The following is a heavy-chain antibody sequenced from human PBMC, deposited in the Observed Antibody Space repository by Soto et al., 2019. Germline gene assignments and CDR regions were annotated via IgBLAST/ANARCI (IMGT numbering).Heavy chain of an antibody. Sequence: GASVKVSCKASGYTFSSYAMHWVRQAPGQRLEWMGWINAGYGNTKSSQKFQDRVTISRDTSASTAYMELTSLRSEDTAVYYCARDTGHGKFDFWGQGTIVTVSA. CDR2: INAGYGNT. J-gene: IGHJ4*02. V-gene: IGHV1-3*01. CDR3: ARDTGHGKFDF. CDR1: GYTFSSYA. D-gene: IGHD2-8*02.